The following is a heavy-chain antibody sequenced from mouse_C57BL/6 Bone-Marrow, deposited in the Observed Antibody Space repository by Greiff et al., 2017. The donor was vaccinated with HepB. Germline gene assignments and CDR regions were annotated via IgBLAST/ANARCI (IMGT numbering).Heavy chain of an antibody. CDR1: GYTFTSYG. CDR2: IYPRSGNT. CDR3: ARRAAQATPFAY. Sequence: VKLQESGAELARPGASVKLSCKASGYTFTSYGISWVKQSTGQGLEWIGEIYPRSGNTYYNEKFKGKATLTADKSSSTAYMELRSLTSEDSAVYFCARRAAQATPFAYWGQGTLVTVSA. D-gene: IGHD3-2*02. V-gene: IGHV1-81*01. J-gene: IGHJ3*01.